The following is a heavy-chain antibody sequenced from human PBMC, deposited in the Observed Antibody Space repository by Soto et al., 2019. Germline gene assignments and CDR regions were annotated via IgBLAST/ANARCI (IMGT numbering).Heavy chain of an antibody. Sequence: ASVKVSCKASGGTFSSYAISWVRQAPGQGLEWMGGIIPIFGTANYAQKFQGRVTITADESTSTAYMELSSLRSEDTAVYYCARGLLDTAMVSSYYYYMDVWGKGTTVTVSS. CDR1: GGTFSSYA. CDR2: IIPIFGTA. V-gene: IGHV1-69*13. CDR3: ARGLLDTAMVSSYYYYMDV. J-gene: IGHJ6*03. D-gene: IGHD5-18*01.